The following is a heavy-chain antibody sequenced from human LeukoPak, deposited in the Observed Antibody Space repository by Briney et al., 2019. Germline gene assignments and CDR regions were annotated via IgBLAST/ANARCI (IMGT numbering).Heavy chain of an antibody. CDR3: ARSYNRVVLLYY. D-gene: IGHD3-10*01. Sequence: SETLSLTCTVSGGSIDPYYWSWIRQPPGKGLESIGYISYSGSTNYNPSLKSRVTISVDTSKNQFSLKLTSVTAADTAVYYCARSYNRVVLLYYWGQGTLVTVSS. CDR1: GGSIDPYY. J-gene: IGHJ4*02. CDR2: ISYSGST. V-gene: IGHV4-59*12.